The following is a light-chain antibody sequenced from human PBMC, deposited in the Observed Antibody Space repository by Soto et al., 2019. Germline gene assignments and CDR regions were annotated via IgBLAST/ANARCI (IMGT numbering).Light chain of an antibody. CDR3: QTWDTGTVV. J-gene: IGLJ2*01. V-gene: IGLV4-69*01. CDR2: LNSDGGH. Sequence: QSVLTQSPSASASLGASVKLTCTLSSGHTNYAIAWHQQQPEKGPRYLMKLNSDGGHNKGDGIPDRFSGSSSGAERYLTISSLQSEDEADYYCQTWDTGTVVFGGGTKLTVL. CDR1: SGHTNYA.